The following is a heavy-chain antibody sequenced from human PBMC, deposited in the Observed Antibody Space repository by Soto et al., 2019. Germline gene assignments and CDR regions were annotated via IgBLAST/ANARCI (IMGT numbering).Heavy chain of an antibody. V-gene: IGHV4-34*01. Sequence: SETLSLTCVVSGGSLSDYFWSWIRQPPGMALEWIGEINHLGSINYNPSLKSRVTMSVDTSKNQFSLTLNSVTAADTATYYCARGGISHWAYFYYMNVWDRGTTVT. J-gene: IGHJ6*03. D-gene: IGHD2-21*01. CDR1: GGSLSDYF. CDR3: ARGGISHWAYFYYMNV. CDR2: INHLGSI.